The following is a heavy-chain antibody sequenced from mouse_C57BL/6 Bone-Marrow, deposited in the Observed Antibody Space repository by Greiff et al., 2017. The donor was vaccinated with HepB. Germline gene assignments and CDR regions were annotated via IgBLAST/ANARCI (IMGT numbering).Heavy chain of an antibody. V-gene: IGHV5-4*01. CDR1: GFTFSSYA. CDR3: AREKSNYEDWYFDV. CDR2: ISDGGSYT. J-gene: IGHJ1*03. Sequence: EVHLVESGGGLVKPGGSLKLSCAASGFTFSSYAMSWVRQTPEKRLEWVATISDGGSYTYYPDNVKGRFTISRDNAKNNLYLQMSHLKSEDTAMYYCAREKSNYEDWYFDVWGTGTTVTVSS. D-gene: IGHD2-5*01.